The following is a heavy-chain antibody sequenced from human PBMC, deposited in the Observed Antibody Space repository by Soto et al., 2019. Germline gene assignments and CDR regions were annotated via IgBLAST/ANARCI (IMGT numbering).Heavy chain of an antibody. V-gene: IGHV1-46*01. J-gene: IGHJ4*02. Sequence: SVKGSCKASGYTLTSFYLHWVRQAPGQGLEWMGIINPSDYITSYAQKFQGRVTITRDTSTSTVYMELSSLRSEDTAVYYCAREMGEFYYFDCWGQGTLVTVSS. CDR1: GYTLTSFY. CDR3: AREMGEFYYFDC. CDR2: INPSDYIT. D-gene: IGHD3-16*01.